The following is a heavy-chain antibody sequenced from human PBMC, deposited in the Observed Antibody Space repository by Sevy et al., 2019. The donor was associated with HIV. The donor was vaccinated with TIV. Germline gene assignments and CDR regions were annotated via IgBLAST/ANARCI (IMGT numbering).Heavy chain of an antibody. V-gene: IGHV4-39*01. CDR1: GGSISSSSYY. CDR3: ARLVRGVTSGYFDY. D-gene: IGHD3-10*01. Sequence: SETLSLTCTVSGGSISSSSYYWGWIRQPPGKGLAWIGSIYYSGSTYYNPSLKSRVTISVDTSKNQFSLKLSSVTAADTAVYYCARLVRGVTSGYFDYWGQGTLVTVSS. J-gene: IGHJ4*02. CDR2: IYYSGST.